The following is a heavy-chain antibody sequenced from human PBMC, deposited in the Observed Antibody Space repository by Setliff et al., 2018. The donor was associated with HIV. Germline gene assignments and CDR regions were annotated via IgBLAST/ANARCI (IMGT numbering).Heavy chain of an antibody. J-gene: IGHJ6*03. D-gene: IGHD3-10*01. V-gene: IGHV4-39*01. CDR1: GGSISSSNYY. CDR3: ARGWVRGPIISPGTYYYYMDV. CDR2: VHSYGSV. Sequence: PSETLSLTCSVSGGSISSSNYYWGWLRQPPGKGLEWIGSVHSYGSVYYNPSLQSRVTVSVDTSKNQFSLKLTSMTAADTAVYYCARGWVRGPIISPGTYYYYMDVWGKGTTVTVSS.